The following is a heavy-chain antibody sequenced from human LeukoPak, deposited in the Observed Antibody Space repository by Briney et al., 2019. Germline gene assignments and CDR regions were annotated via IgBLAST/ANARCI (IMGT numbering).Heavy chain of an antibody. CDR2: IWYDGSNK. CDR3: ARDRLYDSSGYYFSDFDY. V-gene: IGHV3-33*01. D-gene: IGHD3-22*01. J-gene: IGHJ4*02. Sequence: PVMSLRLSCAASGFTFSSYGMHWVRQAPGKGLEWVAVIWYDGSNKYYADSVKGRFTISRDNSKNTLYLQMNSLRAEDTAVYYCARDRLYDSSGYYFSDFDYWGQGTLVTVSS. CDR1: GFTFSSYG.